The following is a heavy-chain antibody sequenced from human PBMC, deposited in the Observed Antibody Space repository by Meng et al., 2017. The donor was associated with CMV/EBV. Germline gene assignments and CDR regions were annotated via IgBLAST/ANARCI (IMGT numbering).Heavy chain of an antibody. J-gene: IGHJ4*02. V-gene: IGHV1-2*02. CDR3: ARVNQVRIAAAGIGY. Sequence: ASVQVSCKASGYTFTGYYMHWVRQAPGQGLEWMGWINPNSGGTNYAQKFQGRVTMTRDTSISTAYMELSRLRSDDTDVYYCARVNQVRIAAAGIGYWGQGTLVTVSS. D-gene: IGHD6-13*01. CDR1: GYTFTGYY. CDR2: INPNSGGT.